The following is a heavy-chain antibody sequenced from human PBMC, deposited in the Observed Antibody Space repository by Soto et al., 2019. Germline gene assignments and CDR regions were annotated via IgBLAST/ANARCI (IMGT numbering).Heavy chain of an antibody. J-gene: IGHJ5*02. D-gene: IGHD3-16*02. CDR3: AGYLYDYIWGSYRYTGGNWFDP. Sequence: PSETLSLTCAVYGGSFSGYYWSWIRQPPGKGLEWIGYIYYSGSTNYNPSLKSRVTISVDTSKNQFSLKLSSVTAADTAVYYCAGYLYDYIWGSYRYTGGNWFDPWGQGTLVTVSS. CDR2: IYYSGST. CDR1: GGSFSGYY. V-gene: IGHV4-59*01.